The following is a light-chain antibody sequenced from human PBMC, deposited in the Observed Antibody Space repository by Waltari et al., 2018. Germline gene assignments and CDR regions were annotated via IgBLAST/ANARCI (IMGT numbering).Light chain of an antibody. Sequence: SYELTQPPSVSVSPGQTARITCPGNALPKPYAYWYQQKQGQAPVLVIYKDSERPSGIPERFSGSSSGTTVTLTISGVQAEDEADYYCQSADSSGTYHVVFGGGTKLTVL. V-gene: IGLV3-25*03. CDR3: QSADSSGTYHVV. J-gene: IGLJ2*01. CDR1: ALPKPY. CDR2: KDS.